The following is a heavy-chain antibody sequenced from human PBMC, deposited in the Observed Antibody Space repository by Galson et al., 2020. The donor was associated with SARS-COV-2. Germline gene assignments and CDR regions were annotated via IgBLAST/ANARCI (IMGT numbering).Heavy chain of an antibody. CDR3: ARDMGTGFRMYWYFDH. J-gene: IGHJ2*01. V-gene: IGHV3-21*01. Sequence: GGSLRLSCSASGFTFSDHNMIWVRQAPGKGLEWVSSISGSTSYKYYADSVKGRFTISRDNAKNSLYLQMDSLRAEDTGVYYCARDMGTGFRMYWYFDHWGRGTLVTV. CDR2: ISGSTSYK. D-gene: IGHD2-8*02. CDR1: GFTFSDHN.